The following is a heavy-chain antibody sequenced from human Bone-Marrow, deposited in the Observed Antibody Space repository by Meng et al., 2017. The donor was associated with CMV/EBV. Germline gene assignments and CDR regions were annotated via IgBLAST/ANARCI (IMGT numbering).Heavy chain of an antibody. CDR3: AKVPDYYGSGRGWFDP. D-gene: IGHD3-10*01. CDR1: FTFSSYA. J-gene: IGHJ5*02. Sequence: FTFSSYAVSWVRQAPGKGLEWVSAISGSGGSTYYADSVKGRFTISRDNTKNTLYLQMNSLRAEDTAVYYCAKVPDYYGSGRGWFDPWGQGTLVTVSS. CDR2: ISGSGGST. V-gene: IGHV3-23*01.